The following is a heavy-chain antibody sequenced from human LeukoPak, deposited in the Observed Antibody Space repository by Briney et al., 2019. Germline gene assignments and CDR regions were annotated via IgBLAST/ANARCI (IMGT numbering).Heavy chain of an antibody. CDR2: INPNSGGT. J-gene: IGHJ4*02. D-gene: IGHD3-22*01. Sequence: ASVKVSCKASGYTFTGYYMHWVRQAPGQGLGWMGWINPNSGGTNYAQKFQGRVTMTRDTSISTAYMELSRLRSDDTAVYYCARVLYYYDSSGPFDYWGQGTLVTVSS. CDR1: GYTFTGYY. CDR3: ARVLYYYDSSGPFDY. V-gene: IGHV1-2*02.